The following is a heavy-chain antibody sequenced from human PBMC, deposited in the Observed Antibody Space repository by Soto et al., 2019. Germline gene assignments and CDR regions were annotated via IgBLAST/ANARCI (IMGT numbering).Heavy chain of an antibody. Sequence: EVYLVESGGVVVQPGGSLRLSCAASGFTFDDYTMHWVRLTPGKGLEWVSLISWDGSNTYYADSVKGRFTISRDNSKNSLFLQMNSLRTEDTAWYYCSKDKNYGSTSPTNSLFLDYWGQGTLVTVSS. J-gene: IGHJ4*02. V-gene: IGHV3-43*01. CDR2: ISWDGSNT. CDR3: SKDKNYGSTSPTNSLFLDY. CDR1: GFTFDDYT. D-gene: IGHD2-2*01.